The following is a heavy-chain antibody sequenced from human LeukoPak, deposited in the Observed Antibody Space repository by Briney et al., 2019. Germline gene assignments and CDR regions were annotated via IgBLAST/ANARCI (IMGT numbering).Heavy chain of an antibody. V-gene: IGHV3-21*01. Sequence: SGGSLRLSCAASGFTLSSYNLNWVRQAPGKGLEWVSSISSSSSYIYYADSVKGRFTISRDNAKNSLYLQMNSLRAEDTAVYYCARDFLHLGGWGQGTMVTVSS. CDR2: ISSSSSYI. CDR3: ARDFLHLGG. D-gene: IGHD3-16*01. CDR1: GFTLSSYN. J-gene: IGHJ3*01.